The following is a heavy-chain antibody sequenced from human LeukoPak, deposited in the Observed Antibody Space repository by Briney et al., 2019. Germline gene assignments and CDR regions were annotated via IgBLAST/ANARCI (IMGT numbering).Heavy chain of an antibody. J-gene: IGHJ6*02. CDR3: AKDLIGFMVGATYYYYGMDV. CDR2: IWSDGSNE. Sequence: GGSLRLPCAASGLTFRFYGINWVRQAPGKGLEWVALIWSDGSNERYADSVKGRFTISRDNSKKTVYLQMNSLTAEDTAVYYCAKDLIGFMVGATYYYYGMDVWGQGTTVTVSS. D-gene: IGHD1-26*01. CDR1: GLTFRFYG. V-gene: IGHV3-33*06.